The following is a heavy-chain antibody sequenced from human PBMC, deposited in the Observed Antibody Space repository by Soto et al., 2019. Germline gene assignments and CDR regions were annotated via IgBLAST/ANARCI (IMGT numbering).Heavy chain of an antibody. D-gene: IGHD3-10*01. V-gene: IGHV3-33*01. J-gene: IGHJ6*02. CDR1: GFTFSSYG. CDR2: IWYDGSNK. Sequence: GGSLRLSCAASGFTFSSYGMHWVRQAPGKGLEWVAVIWYDGSNKYYADSVKGRFTISRDNSKNTLYLQMNSLRAEDTAVYYCARDNSGSGYRHNEGTYGMDVRGQGTPVTVS. CDR3: ARDNSGSGYRHNEGTYGMDV.